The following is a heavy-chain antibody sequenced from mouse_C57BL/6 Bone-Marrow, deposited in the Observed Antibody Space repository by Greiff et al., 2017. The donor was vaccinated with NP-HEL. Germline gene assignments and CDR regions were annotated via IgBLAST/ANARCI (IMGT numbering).Heavy chain of an antibody. CDR3: AIQGLRRTWFAD. D-gene: IGHD2-4*01. V-gene: IGHV1-74*01. Sequence: VQLQQPGAELVKPGASVKVSCKASGYTFTSYWMHWVKQRPGQGLEWIGRINPSDSDTNYNQKFKGKATLTVDKSSSTAYMQLSSLTSEDSAVYYCAIQGLRRTWFADWGQGTLVTVSA. CDR1: GYTFTSYW. CDR2: INPSDSDT. J-gene: IGHJ3*01.